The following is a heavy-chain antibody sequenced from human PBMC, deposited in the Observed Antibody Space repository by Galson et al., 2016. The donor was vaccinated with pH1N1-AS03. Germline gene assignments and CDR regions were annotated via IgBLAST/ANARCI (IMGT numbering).Heavy chain of an antibody. D-gene: IGHD3-16*01. V-gene: IGHV3-30*02. J-gene: IGHJ5*02. CDR1: GFSYTRYG. CDR2: IDHDGSEK. Sequence: SLRLSCATGFSYTRYGFHWVRQAPGKGLEWVACIDHDGSEKYSSDSAKGRFTISRDNPRNTVYLQMNGLRIDDTAVYYCARGPLPPHLFGKNYVDTTGPLDPWGQGTLVIVSS. CDR3: ARGPLPPHLFGKNYVDTTGPLDP.